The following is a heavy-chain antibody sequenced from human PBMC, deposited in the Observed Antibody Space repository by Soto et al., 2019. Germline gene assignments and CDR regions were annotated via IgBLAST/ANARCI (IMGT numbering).Heavy chain of an antibody. J-gene: IGHJ6*02. CDR2: ISSSSSYI. CDR3: ASMLLWFGGHYGMDV. D-gene: IGHD3-10*01. CDR1: GFTFSSYS. Sequence: PGGSLRLSCAASGFTFSSYSMNWVRQAPGKGLEWVSSISSSSSYIYYADSVKGRFTISRDNAKNSLYLQMNSLRAEDTAVYYCASMLLWFGGHYGMDVWGQGTTVTVSS. V-gene: IGHV3-21*01.